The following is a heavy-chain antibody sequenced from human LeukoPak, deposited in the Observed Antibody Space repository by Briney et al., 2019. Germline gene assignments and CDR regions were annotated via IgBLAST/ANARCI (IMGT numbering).Heavy chain of an antibody. CDR3: VRGATVAATSDL. V-gene: IGHV3-30-3*01. J-gene: IGHJ3*01. D-gene: IGHD6-19*01. CDR1: GFPLSSHA. CDR2: ISYDGTNK. Sequence: PGRSLRLSCVASGFPLSSHAMHWVRQAPGKGLEWVAVISYDGTNKYYGDSVMGRFTISRDRSKNTLYLEMNSLRGEDTAVYYCVRGATVAATSDLWGQGTVVTVSS.